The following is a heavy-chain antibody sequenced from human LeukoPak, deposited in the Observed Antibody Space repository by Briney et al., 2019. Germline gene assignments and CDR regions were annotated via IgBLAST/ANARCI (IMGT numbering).Heavy chain of an antibody. Sequence: GASVKVSCKASGGSFNDYAVSWVRQAPGQGLEWMGGIIPVYSISNYAQNFHDRVSLSADASTSSVYMELRSLTSDDTAVYYCASGGFYRDAEYFYYYYMDVWGTGTTVTVSS. V-gene: IGHV1-69*13. D-gene: IGHD3-16*01. CDR3: ASGGFYRDAEYFYYYYMDV. J-gene: IGHJ6*03. CDR2: IIPVYSIS. CDR1: GGSFNDYA.